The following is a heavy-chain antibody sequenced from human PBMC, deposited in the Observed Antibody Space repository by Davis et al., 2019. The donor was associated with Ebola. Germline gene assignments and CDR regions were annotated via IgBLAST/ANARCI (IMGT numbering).Heavy chain of an antibody. CDR3: ARDGADGYPDY. Sequence: ASVKVSCKASGGTFSSYAISWVRQAPGQGLEWMGWISAYNGNTKDAQKLQGRVTMTTDTSTSTAYMELRSLRSDDTAVYYCARDGADGYPDYWGQGTLVTVSS. J-gene: IGHJ4*02. CDR2: ISAYNGNT. V-gene: IGHV1-18*01. CDR1: GGTFSSYA. D-gene: IGHD5-24*01.